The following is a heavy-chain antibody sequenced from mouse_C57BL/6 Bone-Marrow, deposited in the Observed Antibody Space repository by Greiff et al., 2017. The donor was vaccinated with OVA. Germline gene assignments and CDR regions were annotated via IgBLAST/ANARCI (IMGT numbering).Heavy chain of an antibody. V-gene: IGHV1-63*01. CDR3: ARLEVTTVVADWYFDV. CDR1: GYTFTNYW. J-gene: IGHJ1*03. CDR2: IYPGGGYT. D-gene: IGHD1-1*01. Sequence: QVQLQQSGAELVRPGPSVKMSCKASGYTFTNYWIGWAKQRPGHGLEWTGDIYPGGGYTNYNEKFKGKATLTADKSSSTAYMQFSSLTSEDSAIYYCARLEVTTVVADWYFDVWGTGTTVTVSS.